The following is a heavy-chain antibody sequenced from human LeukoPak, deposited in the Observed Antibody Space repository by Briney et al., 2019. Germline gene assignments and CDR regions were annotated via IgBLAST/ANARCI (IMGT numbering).Heavy chain of an antibody. J-gene: IGHJ4*02. Sequence: PGGSLRLSCAASGFTFSSYWMHWVRQVPGKGLVWVSRINTGGSSTIYADSVKGRFTISRDNAKNTLYLQMNSLRAEDTAVYYCARSNQADDYWGQGTLVTVSS. D-gene: IGHD4-11*01. CDR1: GFTFSSYW. CDR2: INTGGSST. CDR3: ARSNQADDY. V-gene: IGHV3-74*01.